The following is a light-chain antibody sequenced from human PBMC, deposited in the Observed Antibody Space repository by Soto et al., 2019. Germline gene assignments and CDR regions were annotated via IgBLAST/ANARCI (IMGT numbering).Light chain of an antibody. CDR3: QQRSSWPRT. Sequence: EIVLTQSPATLSLSPGERATLSCRASQSVSSYLAWYQQKPGQVPGLVIYDASNRATGIPGRFSGSGSGTDFTLTISSLEPEDFGVYYCQQRSSWPRTFGQGTKVEIK. V-gene: IGKV3-11*01. CDR2: DAS. CDR1: QSVSSY. J-gene: IGKJ1*01.